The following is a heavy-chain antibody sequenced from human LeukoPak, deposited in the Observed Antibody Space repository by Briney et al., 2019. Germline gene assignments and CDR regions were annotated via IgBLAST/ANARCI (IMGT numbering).Heavy chain of an antibody. CDR3: ARHYYDSSGYRREYYFDH. CDR2: IRYSGKT. J-gene: IGHJ4*02. D-gene: IGHD3-22*01. Sequence: SETLSLTCTVSGDSISSSSDYWGWIRQPPGKGLEWIGSIRYSGKTYYNPSLKSRVTMSVDTSKSQFSLRLSSVTAADTAVYFCARHYYDSSGYRREYYFDHWGQGTLVTVSS. CDR1: GDSISSSSDY. V-gene: IGHV4-39*01.